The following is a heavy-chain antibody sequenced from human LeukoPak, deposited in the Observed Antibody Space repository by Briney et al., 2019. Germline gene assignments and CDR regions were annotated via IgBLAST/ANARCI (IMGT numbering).Heavy chain of an antibody. CDR3: ARADYYDSSGSDY. CDR1: GYTFTGYY. J-gene: IGHJ4*02. Sequence: ASVKASCKASGYTFTGYYMHWVRQAPGQGLEWMGWISAYNGNTNYAQKLQGRVTMTTDTSTSTAYMELRSLRSDDTAVYYCARADYYDSSGSDYWGQGTLVTVSS. D-gene: IGHD3-22*01. CDR2: ISAYNGNT. V-gene: IGHV1-18*04.